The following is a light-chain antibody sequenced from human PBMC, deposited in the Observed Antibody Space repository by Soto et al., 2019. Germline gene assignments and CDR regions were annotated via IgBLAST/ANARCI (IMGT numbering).Light chain of an antibody. CDR1: QGINIY. J-gene: IGKJ4*01. Sequence: DVQMTQSPSSLSASVGDRVTITCRAGQGINIYLAWYQQKPGKVPKLLIDAASTLQTGVPSRFRGSGSGTDFTLTNSSLQPEDVATYYCQKYDRAPLAFGGGTNVEIK. CDR2: AAS. CDR3: QKYDRAPLA. V-gene: IGKV1-27*01.